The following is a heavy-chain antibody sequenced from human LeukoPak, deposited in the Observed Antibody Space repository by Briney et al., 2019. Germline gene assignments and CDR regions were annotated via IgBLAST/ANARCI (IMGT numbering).Heavy chain of an antibody. CDR3: TKGSGSYLGY. V-gene: IGHV3-30*02. J-gene: IGHJ4*02. CDR2: IRYDGSNK. CDR1: GFSFSSCA. Sequence: GGSLRLSCAASGFSFSSCAMHWVRQAPGKGLEWVAFIRYDGSNKYYADSVKGRFTISRDNSKNTLYLQMNSLRAEDTAVYYCTKGSGSYLGYWGQGTLVTVSS. D-gene: IGHD1-26*01.